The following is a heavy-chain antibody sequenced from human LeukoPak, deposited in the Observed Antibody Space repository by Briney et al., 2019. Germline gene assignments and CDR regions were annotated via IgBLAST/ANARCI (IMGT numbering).Heavy chain of an antibody. D-gene: IGHD3-22*01. CDR3: TREGVYSPDGSGYHRDAFDI. Sequence: SETLSLTCDVSGASIRNKFWSWLRHPPGKALEWIGYISYTGTTNYNPSLQSRVTISVDTSKNQLSLKLTYMTAADTAVYYCTREGVYSPDGSGYHRDAFDIWGQGTVVTVSS. V-gene: IGHV4-59*01. CDR1: GASIRNKF. J-gene: IGHJ3*02. CDR2: ISYTGTT.